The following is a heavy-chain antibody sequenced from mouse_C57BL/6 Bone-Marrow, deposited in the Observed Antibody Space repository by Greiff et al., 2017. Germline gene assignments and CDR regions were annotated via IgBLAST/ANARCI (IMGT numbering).Heavy chain of an antibody. CDR3: ARGRLLRSWYFYG. V-gene: IGHV1-54*01. D-gene: IGHD1-1*01. J-gene: IGHJ1*03. CDR2: INPGSGGT. CDR1: GYAFTNYL. Sequence: QVQLQQSGAELVRPGTSVKVSCKASGYAFTNYLIEWVKQRPGQGLEWIGVINPGSGGTNYNEKFKGKATLTADKSSSTAYMQLSSLTSEDSAVYVCARGRLLRSWYFYGWGTGTTVSVAS.